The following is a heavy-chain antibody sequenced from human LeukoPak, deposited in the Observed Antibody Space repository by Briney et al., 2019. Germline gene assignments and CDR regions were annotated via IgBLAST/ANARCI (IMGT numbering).Heavy chain of an antibody. J-gene: IGHJ6*04. V-gene: IGHV4-34*01. Sequence: SETLSLTCAVYGGSFSGYYWSWIRQPPGKGLEWIGYIHHGGSTYYKSSLKSRVTISEDNFKNQLSLTLRSVTAADTAIYYCTRAPMYYHMDVWGKGTTVTVSS. CDR1: GGSFSGYY. CDR3: TRAPMYYHMDV. CDR2: IHHGGST.